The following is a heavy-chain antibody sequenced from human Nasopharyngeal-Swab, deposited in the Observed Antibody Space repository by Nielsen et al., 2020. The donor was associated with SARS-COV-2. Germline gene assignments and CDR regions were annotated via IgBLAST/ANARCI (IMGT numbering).Heavy chain of an antibody. CDR1: GFTFSSYA. Sequence: GESLKISCAASGFTFSSYAMHWVRQAPGKGLEWVTFISYDGRNKYYADSVKGRFTISRDNSKNTLYLQMNSLRAEDTAVYYCARAQRVYSMDVWGQGTTVTVSS. CDR2: ISYDGRNK. D-gene: IGHD6-25*01. CDR3: ARAQRVYSMDV. V-gene: IGHV3-30*04. J-gene: IGHJ6*02.